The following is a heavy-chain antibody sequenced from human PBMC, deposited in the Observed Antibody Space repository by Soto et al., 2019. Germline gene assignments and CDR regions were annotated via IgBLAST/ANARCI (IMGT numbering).Heavy chain of an antibody. D-gene: IGHD3-10*01. CDR3: GRAEGYYGSGSYSAFDI. V-gene: IGHV4-34*01. J-gene: IGHJ3*02. CDR1: GGSFSGYY. Sequence: SETLSLTGAVYGGSFSGYYWSWIRQPAWKGLEWIGEINHSGSTNYNPSLKSRVNISVDTSKNQFSLKLSSVTAADTAVYYCGRAEGYYGSGSYSAFDIWGQGTIVTV. CDR2: INHSGST.